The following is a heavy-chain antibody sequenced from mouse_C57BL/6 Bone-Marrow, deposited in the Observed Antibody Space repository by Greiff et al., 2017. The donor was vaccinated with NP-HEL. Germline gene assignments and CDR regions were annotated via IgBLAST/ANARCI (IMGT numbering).Heavy chain of an antibody. Sequence: VQLQESGAELARPGASVKLSCKASGYTFTSYGISWVKQRTGQGLEWIGEIYPRSGNTYYNEKFKGKATLTAGKSSSTAYMELSSLTSEDSAVYYCARFEDYYGSSFLGYWGQGTTLTVSS. CDR1: GYTFTSYG. J-gene: IGHJ2*01. V-gene: IGHV1-81*01. D-gene: IGHD1-1*01. CDR3: ARFEDYYGSSFLGY. CDR2: IYPRSGNT.